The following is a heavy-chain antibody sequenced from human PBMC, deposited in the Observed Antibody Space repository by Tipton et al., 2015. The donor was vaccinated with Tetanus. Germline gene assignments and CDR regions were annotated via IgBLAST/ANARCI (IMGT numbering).Heavy chain of an antibody. CDR3: ARDQARGARGWNYFDY. V-gene: IGHV4-31*03. D-gene: IGHD1-26*01. CDR2: IYYSGST. CDR1: GGSISSGGYY. J-gene: IGHJ4*02. Sequence: GLVKPSQTLSLTYTVSGGSISSGGYYWSWIRQHPGKGLEWIGDIYYSGSTYYNPSLKSRVTISVDTSKNQFSLKLNSVTAADTAVYYCARDQARGARGWNYFDYWGQGTLVTVSS.